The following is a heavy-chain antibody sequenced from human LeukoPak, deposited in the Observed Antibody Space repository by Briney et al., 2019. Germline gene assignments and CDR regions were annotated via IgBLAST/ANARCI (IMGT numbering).Heavy chain of an antibody. Sequence: GSLRLSCAASGFTFSSYSMNWVRQAPGKGLGWVSSISSSSSYIYYADSVKGRFTISRDNAKNSLYLQMNSLRAEDTAVYYCARDLGGGGIFDYWGQGTLVTVSS. V-gene: IGHV3-21*01. CDR2: ISSSSSYI. J-gene: IGHJ4*02. D-gene: IGHD3-16*01. CDR1: GFTFSSYS. CDR3: ARDLGGGGIFDY.